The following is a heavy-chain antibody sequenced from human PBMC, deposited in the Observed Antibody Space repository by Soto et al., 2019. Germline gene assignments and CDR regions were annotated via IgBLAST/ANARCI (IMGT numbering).Heavy chain of an antibody. CDR2: INAGNGNT. J-gene: IGHJ4*02. V-gene: IGHV1-3*01. Sequence: ASAKVSCKASGYTFTSYAMHWVRQAPGQRLEWMGWINAGNGNTKYSQKFQGRVTITRDTSASTAYMELSSLRSEDTAVYYCARGYEVSWHTPHYWGQGTLVTVSS. CDR3: ARGYEVSWHTPHY. D-gene: IGHD5-12*01. CDR1: GYTFTSYA.